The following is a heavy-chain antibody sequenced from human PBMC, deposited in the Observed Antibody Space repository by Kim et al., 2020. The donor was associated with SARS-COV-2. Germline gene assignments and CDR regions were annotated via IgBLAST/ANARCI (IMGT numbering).Heavy chain of an antibody. V-gene: IGHV3-23*01. J-gene: IGHJ4*02. Sequence: GGSLRLSCAASGFTFSSYAMSWVRQAPGKGLERVSAISGSGGSTYYADSVKGRFTISRDNSKNTLYLQMNSLRAEDTAVYYCAKDGGITIFGVVITYYFDYWGQGTLVTVSS. CDR1: GFTFSSYA. CDR2: ISGSGGST. D-gene: IGHD3-3*01. CDR3: AKDGGITIFGVVITYYFDY.